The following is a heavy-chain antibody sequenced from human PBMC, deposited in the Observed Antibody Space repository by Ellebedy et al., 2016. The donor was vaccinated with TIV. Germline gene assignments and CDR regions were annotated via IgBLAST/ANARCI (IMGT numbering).Heavy chain of an antibody. J-gene: IGHJ4*02. CDR2: SRNKAKSYTT. D-gene: IGHD1-1*01. Sequence: LSLTCAVSGFTFSDHYMDWVRLAPGKGPEWVGRSRNKAKSYTTDYAASVKGRFTIPRDDSKNSLYLQMNSLKTEDTAIYYGARDTTSDYWGQGALVTVSS. CDR1: GFTFSDHY. V-gene: IGHV3-72*01. CDR3: ARDTTSDY.